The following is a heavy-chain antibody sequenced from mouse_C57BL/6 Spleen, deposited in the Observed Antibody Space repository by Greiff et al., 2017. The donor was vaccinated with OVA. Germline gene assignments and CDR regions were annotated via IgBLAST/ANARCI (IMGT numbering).Heavy chain of an antibody. J-gene: IGHJ2*01. D-gene: IGHD3-2*02. CDR1: GYSITSGYY. Sequence: EVKLQESGPGLVKPSQSLSLTCSVTGYSITSGYYWNWIRQFPGNKLEWMGYISYDGSNNYNPSLKNRISITRDTSKNQFFLKLNSVTTEDTATYYCARGELRPPDYWGQGTTLTVSS. CDR2: ISYDGSN. V-gene: IGHV3-6*01. CDR3: ARGELRPPDY.